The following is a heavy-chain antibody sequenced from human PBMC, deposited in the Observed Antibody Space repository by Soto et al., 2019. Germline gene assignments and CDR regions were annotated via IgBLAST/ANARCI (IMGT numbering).Heavy chain of an antibody. CDR1: GGSFSSYT. J-gene: IGHJ4*02. Sequence: SVKVSCKACGGSFSSYTISWVRQAPGQGLEWMGRIIPILGIANYAQKFQGRDTITADKSTSTAYMELSSLRSEDTAVYYCATSTDIVLVVYARREYFDYWGQGTLVTVSS. CDR2: IIPILGIA. D-gene: IGHD2-8*01. V-gene: IGHV1-69*02. CDR3: ATSTDIVLVVYARREYFDY.